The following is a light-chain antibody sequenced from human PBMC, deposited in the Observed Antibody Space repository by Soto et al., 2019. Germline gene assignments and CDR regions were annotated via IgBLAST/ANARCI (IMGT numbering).Light chain of an antibody. V-gene: IGKV3-20*01. CDR1: QSISGY. CDR3: QQYARSPLA. J-gene: IGKJ4*01. CDR2: DVS. Sequence: EIVLTQSAVTLSLSPGERATLSWRASQSISGYLAWYQQKPGQAPRLLIYDVSNRATGIPARFSGSGYGTDFTLTISRLETEDFAVYFCQQYARSPLAFGGGTKVDIK.